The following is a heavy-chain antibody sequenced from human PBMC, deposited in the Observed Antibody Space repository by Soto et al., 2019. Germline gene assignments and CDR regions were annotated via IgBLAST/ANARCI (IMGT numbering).Heavy chain of an antibody. J-gene: IGHJ2*01. Sequence: EVQLLDSGGGLVQPGGSLRLSCAASGFTFSGYALTWVRQAPGKGLEWVSAISGGGDATFYADSVKGRFTISRDNSKNPLYLQMNTLRAEDTAVYYCARKVSGSTGRPDLWYFDLWGRCTLVTVSS. D-gene: IGHD3-10*01. CDR2: ISGGGDAT. CDR3: ARKVSGSTGRPDLWYFDL. CDR1: GFTFSGYA. V-gene: IGHV3-23*01.